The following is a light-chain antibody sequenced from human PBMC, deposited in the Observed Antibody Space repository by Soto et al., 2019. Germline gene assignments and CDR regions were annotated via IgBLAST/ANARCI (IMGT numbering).Light chain of an antibody. CDR3: YSVADNNVI. CDR2: KDS. CDR1: VLAKKY. Sequence: SYELTQPSSVSVSPGQTARITCSGDVLAKKYARWFQQKPGQAPVVVIYKDSERPSGIPERFSGSSSGTTVTLTISGAQVEDKADYYCYSVADNNVIFGGGTKLTVL. V-gene: IGLV3-27*01. J-gene: IGLJ2*01.